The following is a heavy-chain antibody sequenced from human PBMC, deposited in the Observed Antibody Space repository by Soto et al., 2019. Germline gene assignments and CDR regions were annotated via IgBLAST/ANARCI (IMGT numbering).Heavy chain of an antibody. J-gene: IGHJ4*02. CDR1: GFIFRSYW. CDR3: ARDGVAAGLYLDN. CDR2: INQDGSEK. Sequence: EVQLVESGGGLVQPGGSLRLSCAASGFIFRSYWMSWVRQAPGKGLEWVANINQDGSEKYYVDSVRGRFIISRDNAEKSLYLQRNSLRAEDTALYYCARDGVAAGLYLDNWGQGTLVTVSS. V-gene: IGHV3-7*01. D-gene: IGHD2-15*01.